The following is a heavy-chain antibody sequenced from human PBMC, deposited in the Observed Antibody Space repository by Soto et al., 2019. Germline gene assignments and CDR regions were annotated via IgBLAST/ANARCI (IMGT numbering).Heavy chain of an antibody. Sequence: QVQLQESRPGLVKPSEPLSLTCTVSGGSISSYYWSWIRQPPGKGLQWIGYIYYSGSTNYNPSLKGQVTISVDSSKNQCALKLSSVTAADTAVYYCARDRGRGWYLYWFDPWGQGTLVTVSS. CDR1: GGSISSYY. V-gene: IGHV4-59*01. CDR2: IYYSGST. D-gene: IGHD6-19*01. CDR3: ARDRGRGWYLYWFDP. J-gene: IGHJ5*02.